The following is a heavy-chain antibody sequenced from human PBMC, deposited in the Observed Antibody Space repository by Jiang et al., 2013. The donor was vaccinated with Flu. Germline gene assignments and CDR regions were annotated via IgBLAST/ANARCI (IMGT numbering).Heavy chain of an antibody. CDR2: IYYSGST. CDR3: ASSQDTAMVIDY. Sequence: GSGLVKPSQTLSLTCTVSGGSISSGGYYWSWIRQHPGKGLEWIGYIYYSGSTYYNPSLKSRVTISVDTSKNQFSLKLSSVTAADTAVYYCASSQDTAMVIDYWGQGTLVTVSS. D-gene: IGHD5-18*01. CDR1: GGSISSGGYY. J-gene: IGHJ4*02. V-gene: IGHV4-31*03.